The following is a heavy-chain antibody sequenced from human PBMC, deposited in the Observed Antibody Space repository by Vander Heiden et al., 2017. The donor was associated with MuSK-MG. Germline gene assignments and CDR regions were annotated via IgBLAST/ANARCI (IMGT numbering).Heavy chain of an antibody. V-gene: IGHV3-30*04. CDR1: GFTFSSYA. D-gene: IGHD3-10*01. Sequence: QVQLVASGGGVVRPGRSLRLSCAASGFTFSSYAMHWVRQAPGKGLAWVAVISDDGSKQFYADSVKGRFTVSRDNSKDTLYVQMNSLRVEDTAVYYCARDMVRGVIISVPDSWGQGTLVTVSS. CDR2: ISDDGSKQ. CDR3: ARDMVRGVIISVPDS. J-gene: IGHJ4*02.